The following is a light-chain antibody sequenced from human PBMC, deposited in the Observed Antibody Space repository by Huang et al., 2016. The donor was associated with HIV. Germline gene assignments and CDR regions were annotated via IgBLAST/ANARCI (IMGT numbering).Light chain of an antibody. CDR3: QQYGSSPYT. J-gene: IGKJ2*01. CDR1: QSVSSHY. Sequence: EIVLTQSPGTLSLSPGERPTLSCRASQSVSSHYLAWYQQKPGQAPRLLIYGASSRATGIPDRFSGSGSGTDFTLTISRLEPEDFAVYYCQQYGSSPYTFGQGTKLEI. CDR2: GAS. V-gene: IGKV3-20*01.